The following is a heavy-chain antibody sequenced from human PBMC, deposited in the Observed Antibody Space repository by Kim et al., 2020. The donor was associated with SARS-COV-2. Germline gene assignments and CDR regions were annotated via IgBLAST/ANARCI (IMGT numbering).Heavy chain of an antibody. D-gene: IGHD6-13*01. CDR1: GFTFSDFA. CDR3: ARGGYSSSWSIGEAFDF. CDR2: ISDDANNK. J-gene: IGHJ3*01. V-gene: IGHV3-30*04. Sequence: GGSLRLSCAASGFTFSDFAFHWVRQAPGKGLEWVAVISDDANNKYDAESVKGRFTISRDNSKNTLYLQINSLRAEDTAVYYCARGGYSSSWSIGEAFDFWGQGTMVTVSS.